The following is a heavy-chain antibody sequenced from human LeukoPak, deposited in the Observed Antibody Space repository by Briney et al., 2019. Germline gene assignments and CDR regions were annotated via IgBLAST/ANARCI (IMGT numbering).Heavy chain of an antibody. V-gene: IGHV4-4*07. CDR1: GGSISSYY. CDR2: IYTSGST. J-gene: IGHJ5*02. CDR3: ARTRAYGDKYNWFDP. D-gene: IGHD4-17*01. Sequence: PSETLSLTCTVSGGSISSYYWSWIRQPAGKGLEWIGRIYTSGSTNYNPSLKSRVTMSVDTSKNQFSLKLSSVTAADTAVYYCARTRAYGDKYNWFDPWGQGTLVTVSS.